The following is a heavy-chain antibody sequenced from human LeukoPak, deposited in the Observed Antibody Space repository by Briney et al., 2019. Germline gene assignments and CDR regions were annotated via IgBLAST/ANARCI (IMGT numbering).Heavy chain of an antibody. J-gene: IGHJ4*02. CDR3: ARDAHSTMVRGNFDY. CDR2: IYYSGST. CDR1: GGSISSSSYY. Sequence: SETLSLTCTVSGGSISSSSYYWGWIRQPPGKGLEWFGSIYYSGSTYYNPSLKSRVTISVDTSKNQFSLKLSSVTAADTAVYYCARDAHSTMVRGNFDYWGQGTLVTVSP. D-gene: IGHD3-10*01. V-gene: IGHV4-39*07.